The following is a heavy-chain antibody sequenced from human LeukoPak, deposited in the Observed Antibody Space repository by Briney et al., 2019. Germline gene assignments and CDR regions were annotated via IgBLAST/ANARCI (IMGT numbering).Heavy chain of an antibody. D-gene: IGHD2-15*01. V-gene: IGHV4-34*01. Sequence: PSETLSLTCAVYGGSFSGYYWSWIRQPPGKGLEWIGEINHSGSTNYNPSLKSRVTISVDTSKNQFSLKLSSVTAADTAVYYCAXXGIVVVVAATGWFDPWGQGTLVTVSS. CDR1: GGSFSGYY. CDR2: INHSGST. J-gene: IGHJ5*02. CDR3: AXXGIVVVVAATGWFDP.